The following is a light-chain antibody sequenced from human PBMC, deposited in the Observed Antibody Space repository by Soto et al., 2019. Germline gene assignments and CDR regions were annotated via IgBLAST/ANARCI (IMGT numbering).Light chain of an antibody. Sequence: DIQMTQSPSTLSASVGDRVTITCRASQSITIWLAWYQQKPGKAPKLLIFDASSLESGVPSRFIGSGSWTEFTLTISSLQPDDFATYYCQHYNSYSWTFGQGTKVEIK. CDR1: QSITIW. CDR3: QHYNSYSWT. CDR2: DAS. V-gene: IGKV1-5*01. J-gene: IGKJ1*01.